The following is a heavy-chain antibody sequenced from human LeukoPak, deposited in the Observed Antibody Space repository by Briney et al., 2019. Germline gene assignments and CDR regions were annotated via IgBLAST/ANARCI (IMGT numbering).Heavy chain of an antibody. CDR3: THSSSSGGFDY. V-gene: IGHV4-39*01. Sequence: SETLSFTCTVSGGSISSSSYYWGWIRQPPGKGLEWIGSIYYSGSTYYNPSPKSRVTISVDTSKNQFSLKLSSVTAADTAVYYCTHSSSSGGFDYWGQGTLVTVSS. D-gene: IGHD6-6*01. J-gene: IGHJ4*02. CDR1: GGSISSSSYY. CDR2: IYYSGST.